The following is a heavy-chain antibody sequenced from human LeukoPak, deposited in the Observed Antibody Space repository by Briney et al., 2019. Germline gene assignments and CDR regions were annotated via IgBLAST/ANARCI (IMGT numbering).Heavy chain of an antibody. D-gene: IGHD5-18*01. J-gene: IGHJ4*02. CDR1: GGSFSGYY. CDR3: AGGYSYGYAGI. CDR2: INHSGST. V-gene: IGHV4-34*01. Sequence: PSETLSLTCAVYGGSFSGYYWSWIRQPPGKGLEWIGEINHSGSTNYNPSLKSRVTISADTSKNQFSLKLSSVTAADTAVYYCAGGYSYGYAGIWGQGTLVTVSS.